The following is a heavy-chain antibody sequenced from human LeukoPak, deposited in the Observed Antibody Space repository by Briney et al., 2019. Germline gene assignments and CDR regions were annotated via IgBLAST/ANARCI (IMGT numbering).Heavy chain of an antibody. J-gene: IGHJ4*02. CDR3: ARTEDYDFWSGYLYYFDY. D-gene: IGHD3-3*01. Sequence: KPSETLSLTCSVSGDSVSRSDSYWDWIRQPPGKGLEWIGTIYYSGRTYYSPSLKSRVTMSVDTSKNQFSLKLSSVTAADTAVYYCARTEDYDFWSGYLYYFDYWGQGTLVTVSS. V-gene: IGHV4-39*01. CDR2: IYYSGRT. CDR1: GDSVSRSDSY.